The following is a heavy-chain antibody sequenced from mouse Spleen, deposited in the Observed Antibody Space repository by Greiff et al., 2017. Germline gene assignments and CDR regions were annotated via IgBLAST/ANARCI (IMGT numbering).Heavy chain of an antibody. V-gene: IGHV1-55*01. CDR2: IYPGSGST. D-gene: IGHD1-1*02. J-gene: IGHJ2*01. Sequence: VQLQQPGAELVKPGASVKMSCKASGYTFTSYWITWVKQRPGQGLEWIGDIYPGSGSTNYNEKFKSKATLTVDTSSSTAYMQLSSLTSEDSAVYYCATDNDGSPYYFDYWGQGTTLTVSS. CDR3: ATDNDGSPYYFDY. CDR1: GYTFTSYW.